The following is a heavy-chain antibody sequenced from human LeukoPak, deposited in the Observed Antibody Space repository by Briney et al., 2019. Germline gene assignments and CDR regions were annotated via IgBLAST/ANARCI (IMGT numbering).Heavy chain of an antibody. CDR3: AKGDSSGLFNPYYFDY. D-gene: IGHD3-22*01. CDR1: GFTFSSYG. Sequence: PGGSLRLSCAASGFTFSSYGMHWVRQAPGKGLEWVAFIRYDGSNEYYADSVKGRVTISRDNSKNTLYVQMNSLRAEDTAVYYCAKGDSSGLFNPYYFDYWGQGTLVTVSS. CDR2: IRYDGSNE. J-gene: IGHJ4*02. V-gene: IGHV3-30*02.